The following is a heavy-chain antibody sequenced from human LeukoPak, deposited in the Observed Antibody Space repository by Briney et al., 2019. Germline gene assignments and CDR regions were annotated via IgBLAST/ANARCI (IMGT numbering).Heavy chain of an antibody. V-gene: IGHV3-21*01. Sequence: GGSLRLSCAASGFTFSSYSMNWVRQAPGKGLEWVSSISSSSSYIYYADSVKGRFTISRDNAKNSLYLQMNSLRAEDTAVYYCARDMIAAAGTVDYWGQGTLVTVSS. CDR3: ARDMIAAAGTVDY. J-gene: IGHJ4*02. D-gene: IGHD6-13*01. CDR2: ISSSSSYI. CDR1: GFTFSSYS.